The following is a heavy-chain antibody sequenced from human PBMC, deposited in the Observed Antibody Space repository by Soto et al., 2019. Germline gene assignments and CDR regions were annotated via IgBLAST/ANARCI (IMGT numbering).Heavy chain of an antibody. CDR3: ARDDKDEYGADRGGFGC. J-gene: IGHJ4*02. CDR1: GFSFSIFG. CDR2: IWYDGSNK. D-gene: IGHD2-8*01. V-gene: IGHV3-33*01. Sequence: QVHLVESGGGVVQPGTSLRLSCAASGFSFSIFGMHWVRQAPGKGLEWVAGIWYDGSNKYYADSVKGRFSISRDNSKNTLYLQMTSLRAEDTAVYYCARDDKDEYGADRGGFGCWGQGTLVTVSS.